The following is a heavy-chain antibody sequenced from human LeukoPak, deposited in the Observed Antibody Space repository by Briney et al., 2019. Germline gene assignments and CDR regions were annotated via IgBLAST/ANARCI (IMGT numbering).Heavy chain of an antibody. CDR1: GFTFSSYE. D-gene: IGHD2-15*01. J-gene: IGHJ4*02. Sequence: GGSLRLSCAASGFTFSSYEMNWVRHAPGKGLEWVSYISSSGSTIYYADSVKGRFTISRDNAKNSLYLQMNSLRAEDTAVYDCASLGYCSGGSCLRPDYWGQGTLVTVSS. V-gene: IGHV3-48*03. CDR2: ISSSGSTI. CDR3: ASLGYCSGGSCLRPDY.